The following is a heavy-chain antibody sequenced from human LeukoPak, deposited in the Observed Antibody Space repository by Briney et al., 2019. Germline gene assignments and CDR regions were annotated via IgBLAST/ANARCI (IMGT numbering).Heavy chain of an antibody. V-gene: IGHV4-59*11. D-gene: IGHD3-22*01. Sequence: SETLSLTCTVSGGSMRSHYWSWIRQTPGKGLEWIGYIDYSGSTRYNPSLQSRVSISVDTSKNQFSLKLTSVTATDTAVYYCARLINNDNSGDADTFDMWGQGTVVTVFS. CDR3: ARLINNDNSGDADTFDM. CDR2: IDYSGST. J-gene: IGHJ3*02. CDR1: GGSMRSHY.